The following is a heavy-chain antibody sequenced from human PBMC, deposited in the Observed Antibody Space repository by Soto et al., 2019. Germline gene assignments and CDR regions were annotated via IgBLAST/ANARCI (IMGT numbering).Heavy chain of an antibody. D-gene: IGHD2-8*01. J-gene: IGHJ4*02. Sequence: SETLSLTCSVSGDSINSGDCYWNWIRQNPGKGLEWIGVIYYTGSTFCSPSIGSRCSMSLDSSQNQFSLKLSSVTAADTAVYYCARGLKSYYFDYWGQGTLVT. CDR2: IYYTGST. V-gene: IGHV4-31*03. CDR3: ARGLKSYYFDY. CDR1: GDSINSGDCY.